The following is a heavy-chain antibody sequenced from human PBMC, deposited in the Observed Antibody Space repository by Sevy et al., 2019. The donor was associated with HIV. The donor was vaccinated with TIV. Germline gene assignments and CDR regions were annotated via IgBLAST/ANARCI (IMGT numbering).Heavy chain of an antibody. CDR2: INSDSDTM. V-gene: IGHV3-48*02. CDR3: ARERGTYYDTSGYPYLLEAGFDY. Sequence: GGSLRLSCVASGFPFNYYAMNWVRQAPGKGLEWILYINSDSDTMYYGDSVKGRFTISRDNAKNSLYLPMNGLRDEDTAVYYCARERGTYYDTSGYPYLLEAGFDYWGQGTLVTVSS. J-gene: IGHJ4*02. D-gene: IGHD3-22*01. CDR1: GFPFNYYA.